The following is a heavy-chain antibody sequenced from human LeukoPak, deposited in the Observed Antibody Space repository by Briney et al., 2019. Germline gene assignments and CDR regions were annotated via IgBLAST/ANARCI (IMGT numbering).Heavy chain of an antibody. J-gene: IGHJ3*02. V-gene: IGHV3-21*01. Sequence: GGSLRLSCAASGFTFSSYSMNWVRQAPGKGLEWVSSISSSSSYIYYADSVKGRFTISRDNAKNSLYLQMNSLRAEDTAVYYCARDNGIMLASDIWGEGTMVTVSS. D-gene: IGHD3-16*01. CDR1: GFTFSSYS. CDR3: ARDNGIMLASDI. CDR2: ISSSSSYI.